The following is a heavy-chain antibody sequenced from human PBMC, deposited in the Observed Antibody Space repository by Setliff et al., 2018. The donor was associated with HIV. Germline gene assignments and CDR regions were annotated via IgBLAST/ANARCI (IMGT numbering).Heavy chain of an antibody. CDR2: VSYTRTT. Sequence: PSETLSLTCTASYDTISTADYYWSWIRQPPGKGLEWIGFVSYTRTTRYSPSLKSRITISIDTSKNQFSLQLSSVTAADTAVYYCARLSTTSRDFDSWGQGTLVTVSS. CDR1: YDTISTADYY. J-gene: IGHJ4*02. CDR3: ARLSTTSRDFDS. D-gene: IGHD3-10*01. V-gene: IGHV4-30-4*01.